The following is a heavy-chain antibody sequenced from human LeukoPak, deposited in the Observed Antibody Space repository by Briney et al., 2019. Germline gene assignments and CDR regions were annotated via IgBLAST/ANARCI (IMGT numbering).Heavy chain of an antibody. CDR2: INHSGST. Sequence: SETLSLTRAVYGGSFSGYYWSWIRQPPGKGLEWIGEINHSGSTNYNPSLKSRVTISVDTSKNQFSLKLNSVTATDTAVYYCARHSGSYYDNYDYWGQGTLVTVSS. D-gene: IGHD1-26*01. CDR1: GGSFSGYY. J-gene: IGHJ4*02. CDR3: ARHSGSYYDNYDY. V-gene: IGHV4-34*01.